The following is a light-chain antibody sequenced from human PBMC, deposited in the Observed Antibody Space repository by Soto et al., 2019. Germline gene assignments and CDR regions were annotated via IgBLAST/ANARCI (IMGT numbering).Light chain of an antibody. V-gene: IGLV2-14*01. Sequence: QSALTQPASVSGSPGQSITISCTGTSSDVGGYNYVSWYQQHPGKAPKLMIYDVSNRPSGVSNRFSGSKSGNTASLTISGLQAEYEADYCCSSYTSSSTLVVFGGGTKLNVL. CDR3: SSYTSSSTLVV. CDR2: DVS. J-gene: IGLJ2*01. CDR1: SSDVGGYNY.